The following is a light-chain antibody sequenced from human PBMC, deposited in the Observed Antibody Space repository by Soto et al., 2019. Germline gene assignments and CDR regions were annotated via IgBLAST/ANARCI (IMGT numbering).Light chain of an antibody. Sequence: IQVTQSPSSLSASVGDRVTITCRASQSISSWLAWYQQKPGKAPKLLIYDASNLESGVPSRFSGSGSGTEFSLTISSLQADDFATYICQQYKSYSTFGRGTKVDIK. V-gene: IGKV1-5*01. CDR3: QQYKSYST. CDR1: QSISSW. J-gene: IGKJ1*01. CDR2: DAS.